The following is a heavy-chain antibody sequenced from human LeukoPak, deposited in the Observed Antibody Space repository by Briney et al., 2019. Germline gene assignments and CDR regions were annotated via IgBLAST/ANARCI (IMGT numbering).Heavy chain of an antibody. CDR2: ISYTGST. CDR3: ARLYCSRTSCYYAS. V-gene: IGHV4-61*01. CDR1: GGPVSSFSYY. Sequence: SETLSLTCTVSGGPVSSFSYYWSWIRQPPGTRLEWIGYISYTGSTNYTPSLKSRVTISVDTSKNQFSLNLSSVTAADTAVNYCARLYCSRTSCYYASWGQGTLVTVSS. D-gene: IGHD2-2*01. J-gene: IGHJ5*02.